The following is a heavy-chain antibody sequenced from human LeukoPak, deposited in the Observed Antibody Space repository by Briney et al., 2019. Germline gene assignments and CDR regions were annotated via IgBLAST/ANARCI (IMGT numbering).Heavy chain of an antibody. CDR2: IYYSGST. J-gene: IGHJ4*02. CDR1: GGSISSSSYY. D-gene: IGHD1-26*01. V-gene: IGHV4-39*01. Sequence: SETLSLTCTVSGGSISSSSYYWGWIRQPPGKGLEWIGSIYYSGSTYYNPSLKSRVTISVDTSKNQFSLKLSSVTAADTAVYYCARGPRGSYRPYFDYWGQGTLVTVSS. CDR3: ARGPRGSYRPYFDY.